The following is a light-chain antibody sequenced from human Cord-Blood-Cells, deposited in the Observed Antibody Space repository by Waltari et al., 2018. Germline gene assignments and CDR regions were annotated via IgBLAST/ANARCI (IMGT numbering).Light chain of an antibody. Sequence: NFMLTQPHSVTESPGKTVTISCTHSSGSIASNYVQWYQQRPGSSPTTVIYEYHQRPSGVPDRFSGSIDSSSNSASFTISGLKTEDEADYYCQSYDSSNVVFGGGTKLTVL. CDR3: QSYDSSNVV. J-gene: IGLJ2*01. CDR2: EYH. V-gene: IGLV6-57*01. CDR1: SGSIASNY.